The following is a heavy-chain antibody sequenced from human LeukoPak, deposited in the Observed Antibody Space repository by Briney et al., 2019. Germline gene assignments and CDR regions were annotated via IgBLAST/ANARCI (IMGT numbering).Heavy chain of an antibody. CDR3: AKGGNYYYYMDV. CDR1: GCTFDDYA. J-gene: IGHJ6*03. D-gene: IGHD6-13*01. CDR2: ISWNSGSI. V-gene: IGHV3-9*03. Sequence: GGSLRLSCAASGCTFDDYAMHWVRQAPGKGLEWVSGISWNSGSIGYVDSVKGRFTISRDNAKNSLYLQMNSLRAEDMALYYCAKGGNYYYYMDVWGKGTTVTVSS.